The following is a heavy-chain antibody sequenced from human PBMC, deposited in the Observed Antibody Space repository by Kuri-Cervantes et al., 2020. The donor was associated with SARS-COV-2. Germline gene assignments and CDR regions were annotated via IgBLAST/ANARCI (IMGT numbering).Heavy chain of an antibody. CDR3: ARGYCSSTSCPPYYYYGMDV. J-gene: IGHJ6*02. Sequence: AGSLTLSCAASGFTVSSNYMSWVRQAPGKGLEWVSYISSSSSTIYYADSVKGRFTISRDNAKNSLYLQMNSLRDEDTAVYYCARGYCSSTSCPPYYYYGMDVWGQGITVTVSS. CDR2: ISSSSSTI. V-gene: IGHV3-48*02. D-gene: IGHD2-2*01. CDR1: GFTVSSNY.